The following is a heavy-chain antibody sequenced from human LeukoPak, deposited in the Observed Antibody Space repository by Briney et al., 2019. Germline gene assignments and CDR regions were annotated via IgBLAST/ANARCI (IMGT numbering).Heavy chain of an antibody. J-gene: IGHJ4*02. V-gene: IGHV3-7*01. CDR3: ARGVGGADF. CDR1: GFIFSDYW. D-gene: IGHD2-21*01. CDR2: IKQDGSEQ. Sequence: PGGSLRLSCAASGFIFSDYWMSWVRQAPGKGLEWVANIKQDGSEQYYVDSVKGRFIISRDNAKNSVYLQMNSLRAEDTAVYYCARGVGGADFWGQGTLVTVSS.